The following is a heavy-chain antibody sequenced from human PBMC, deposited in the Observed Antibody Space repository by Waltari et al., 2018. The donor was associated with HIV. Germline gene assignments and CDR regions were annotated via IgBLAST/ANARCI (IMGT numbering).Heavy chain of an antibody. Sequence: EVQLVQSGAEVKQPGQSLTISCKGSGYSFTSYWIGWVRQAPGTGLEWMGDIYPADSDTTYNPSFRGQVTISVDTSISTAYVQWRSLKASDTAVYFCARRLVGADAFEIWGQGTEVIVSS. V-gene: IGHV5-51*03. CDR3: ARRLVGADAFEI. CDR2: IYPADSDT. J-gene: IGHJ3*02. D-gene: IGHD1-26*01. CDR1: GYSFTSYW.